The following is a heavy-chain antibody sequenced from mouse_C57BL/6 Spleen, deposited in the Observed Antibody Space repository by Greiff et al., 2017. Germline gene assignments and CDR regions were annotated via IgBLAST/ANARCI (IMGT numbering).Heavy chain of an antibody. CDR2: IYPGDGDT. Sequence: VKLMESGPELVKPGASVKISCKASGYAFSSSWMNWVKQRPGKGLEWIGRIYPGDGDTNYNGKFKGKATLTADKSSSTAYMQLSSLTSEDSAVYFCARYNYPDYWGQGTTLTVSS. V-gene: IGHV1-82*01. J-gene: IGHJ2*01. D-gene: IGHD1-1*01. CDR3: ARYNYPDY. CDR1: GYAFSSSW.